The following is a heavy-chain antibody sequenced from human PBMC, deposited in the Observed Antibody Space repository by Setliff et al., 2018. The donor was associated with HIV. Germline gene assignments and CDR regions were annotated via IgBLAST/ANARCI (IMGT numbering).Heavy chain of an antibody. V-gene: IGHV4-34*01. Sequence: NPSETLSLTCAIYGGSFSGYYWSWIRQAPGKGLEWVAEVNQDGTTNYNPSLRSRVAMSADKSKNQFSLRLSSATAADTAIYYCARSGYISGTHYNFRRNWFDPWSQGSLVTVSS. D-gene: IGHD3-10*01. CDR2: VNQDGTT. J-gene: IGHJ5*02. CDR1: GGSFSGYY. CDR3: ARSGYISGTHYNFRRNWFDP.